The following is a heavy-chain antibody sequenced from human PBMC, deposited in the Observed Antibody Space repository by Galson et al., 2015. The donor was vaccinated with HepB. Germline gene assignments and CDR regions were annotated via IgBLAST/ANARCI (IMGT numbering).Heavy chain of an antibody. Sequence: SLRLSCAASGFTVSSNYTSWVRQAPGKGLEWVSVIYSGGSTYYADSVKGRFTISRDNSKNTLYLQMNSLRAEDTAVYYCARAYYYDSSGYYPFDYWGQGTLVTVSS. CDR2: IYSGGST. CDR3: ARAYYYDSSGYYPFDY. V-gene: IGHV3-66*01. D-gene: IGHD3-22*01. J-gene: IGHJ4*02. CDR1: GFTVSSNY.